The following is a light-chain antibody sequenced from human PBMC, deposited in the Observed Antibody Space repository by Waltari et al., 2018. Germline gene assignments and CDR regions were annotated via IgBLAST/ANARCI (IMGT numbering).Light chain of an antibody. Sequence: QSVLTQPPSASGTPGQRVTISCSGSSSNLGSNPVYWYQHLPGTAPKLLICGNSQRPAGVPDRPSGSRSGTSASLAMSGLRSEDEADYYCAAWDNSLSAWVFGGGTKLTVL. CDR3: AAWDNSLSAWV. V-gene: IGLV1-47*01. CDR1: SSNLGSNP. J-gene: IGLJ3*02. CDR2: GNS.